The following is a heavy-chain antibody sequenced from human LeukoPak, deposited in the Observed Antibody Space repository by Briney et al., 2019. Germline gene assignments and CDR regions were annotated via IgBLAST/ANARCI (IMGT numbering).Heavy chain of an antibody. CDR3: ARQNYDEVNYYYYGLDV. CDR2: IYYRGST. CDR1: GGSISSNY. D-gene: IGHD3-3*01. J-gene: IGHJ6*02. V-gene: IGHV4-59*08. Sequence: SETLSLTCTVSGGSISSNYWSWTRQSPGKGLEWIGYIYYRGSTDYNPSLKSRVTISVDTSKNQFSLKLSSVTAADTAVYYCARQNYDEVNYYYYGLDVWGQGTTVTVSS.